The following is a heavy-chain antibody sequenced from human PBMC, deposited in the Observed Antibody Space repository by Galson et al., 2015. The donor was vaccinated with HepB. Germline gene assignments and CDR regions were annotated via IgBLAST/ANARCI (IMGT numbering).Heavy chain of an antibody. V-gene: IGHV1-58*01. CDR1: GFTFSRSS. D-gene: IGHD6-19*01. CDR2: IVVGSGHT. J-gene: IGHJ3*02. CDR3: AADSDISGFDAFNM. Sequence: SVKVSCKASGFTFSRSSLQWVRQVRGQRLEWIAWIVVGSGHTDLAQKLQVRVTITRDMSTSTIYMELSSLRSEDTAVYYCAADSDISGFDAFNMKGHGTKLPVSS.